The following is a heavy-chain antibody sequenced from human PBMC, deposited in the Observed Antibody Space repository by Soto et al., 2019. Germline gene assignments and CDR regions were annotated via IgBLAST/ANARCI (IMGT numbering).Heavy chain of an antibody. D-gene: IGHD6-6*01. CDR2: VGGSGDRT. V-gene: IGHV3-23*01. CDR3: TKSGSASRSQLYYPGLDV. CDR1: GCIFSNYT. Sequence: EVQLLESGGDLVQAGGSLRLSCGASGCIFSNYTMSWVRGASGQVLEWVSAVGGSGDRTDDSASVKGRFAICRDNSKNTPYRQMISLAGEDTYLYYCTKSGSASRSQLYYPGLDVGGKGTKVTVSA. J-gene: IGHJ6*04.